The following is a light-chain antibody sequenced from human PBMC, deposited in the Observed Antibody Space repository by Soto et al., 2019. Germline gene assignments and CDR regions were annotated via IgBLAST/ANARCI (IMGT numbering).Light chain of an antibody. CDR2: GAS. Sequence: PGERATPSCRASQSVSSSYLAWYQQKPGQAPRLLIYGASTRATGIPDRFSGSGSGTDFTLTISRLEPEDFAVYYCQQYGSSPRTFGQGTKVEIK. J-gene: IGKJ1*01. CDR3: QQYGSSPRT. CDR1: QSVSSSY. V-gene: IGKV3-20*01.